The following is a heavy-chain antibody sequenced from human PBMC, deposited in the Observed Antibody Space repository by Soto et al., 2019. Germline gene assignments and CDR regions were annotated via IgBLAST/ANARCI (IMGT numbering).Heavy chain of an antibody. CDR3: ARDRVVVTPGPFDI. CDR2: ISSSSSYI. Sequence: VGSLRLSCAASGFTFSSYSMNWVRQAPGKGLEWVSSISSSSSYIYYADSVKGRFTISRDNAKNSLYLQMNSLRAEDTAVYYCARDRVVVTPGPFDIWGQGTMVTVSS. CDR1: GFTFSSYS. J-gene: IGHJ3*02. V-gene: IGHV3-21*01. D-gene: IGHD2-15*01.